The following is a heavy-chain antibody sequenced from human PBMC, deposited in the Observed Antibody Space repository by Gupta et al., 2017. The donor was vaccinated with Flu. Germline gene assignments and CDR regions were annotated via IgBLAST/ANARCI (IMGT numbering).Heavy chain of an antibody. V-gene: IGHV3-48*03. D-gene: IGHD4-17*01. Sequence: EVQLVESGGGLVQPGGSLRLSCAASGFTFSSYEMNRVRQAPGKGLVWVSYISSSGSTIYYADSVKGRFTISRDNAKNSLYLQMNSLRAEDTAVYYCARDSVRGDYPFGYWGQGTLVTVSS. CDR1: GFTFSSYE. CDR2: ISSSGSTI. CDR3: ARDSVRGDYPFGY. J-gene: IGHJ4*02.